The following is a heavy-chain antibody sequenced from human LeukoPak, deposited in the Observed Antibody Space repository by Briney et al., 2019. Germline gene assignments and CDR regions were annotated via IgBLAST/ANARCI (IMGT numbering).Heavy chain of an antibody. V-gene: IGHV4-30-4*08. CDR3: GLYYDSSGYKS. J-gene: IGHJ4*02. Sequence: SWIRQPPGKGLEWIGYIYYSGSTYYNPSLKSRVTISVDTSKNQFSLKLSSVTAADTAVYYCGLYYDSSGYKSWGQGTLVTVSS. CDR2: IYYSGST. D-gene: IGHD3-22*01.